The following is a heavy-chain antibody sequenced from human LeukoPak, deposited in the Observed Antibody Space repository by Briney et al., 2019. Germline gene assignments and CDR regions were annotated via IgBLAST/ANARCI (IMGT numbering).Heavy chain of an antibody. CDR1: GYTFTAYH. CDR2: INPYSGDT. D-gene: IGHD6-13*01. J-gene: IGHJ4*02. CDR3: ARDRGSLTRSWYTGY. V-gene: IGHV1-2*06. Sequence: GASVKVSCKASGYTFTAYHIHWVRQAPGQGLEWMGRINPYSGDTNFAQKFQGRVTMTRDTSITTAYMDLSSLTPDDTAVYFCARDRGSLTRSWYTGYWGQGTQVTVSS.